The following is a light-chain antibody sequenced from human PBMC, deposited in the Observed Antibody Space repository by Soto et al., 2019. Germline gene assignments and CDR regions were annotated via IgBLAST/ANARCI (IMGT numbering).Light chain of an antibody. Sequence: DLQMTQSPSSLSASVGDRVTITCRASQSISSYLNWYQQKPGKAPKLLIYAASSLQSGVPSRFSGSGSGTDFTLTISSLQPEDFANYYCQQSYSTPPTFGQGTKVEIK. CDR2: AAS. J-gene: IGKJ1*01. CDR3: QQSYSTPPT. CDR1: QSISSY. V-gene: IGKV1-39*01.